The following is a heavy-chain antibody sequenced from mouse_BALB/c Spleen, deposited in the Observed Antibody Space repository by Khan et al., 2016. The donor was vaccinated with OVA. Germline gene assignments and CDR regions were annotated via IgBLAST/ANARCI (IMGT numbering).Heavy chain of an antibody. Sequence: VQLQQSGPELVKPGASVKMSCKASGYTFTDYYVDWVRQTHGESFEWIGRVNPYNGGTTYNQKFKGKATLTVDKSSSTAYMELNSLTSEDSAVXYCAGYRFAYWGQGTLVTVAA. CDR2: VNPYNGGT. CDR1: GYTFTDYY. CDR3: AGYRFAY. V-gene: IGHV1-19*01. J-gene: IGHJ3*01.